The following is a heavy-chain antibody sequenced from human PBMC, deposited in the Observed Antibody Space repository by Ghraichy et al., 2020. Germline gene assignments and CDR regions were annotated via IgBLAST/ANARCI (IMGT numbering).Heavy chain of an antibody. CDR2: IKIDGSDI. V-gene: IGHV3-74*01. CDR1: GFTFSSHW. Sequence: GGSLRLSCAASGFTFSSHWMHWVRQAPGKGLVWVSRIKIDGSDISYADSVKGRFTISRDNAQNTLYLQMNSLRAEDTALYYCARGEYGGSYWYFDLWGRGTLVTVSS. D-gene: IGHD3-16*01. CDR3: ARGEYGGSYWYFDL. J-gene: IGHJ2*01.